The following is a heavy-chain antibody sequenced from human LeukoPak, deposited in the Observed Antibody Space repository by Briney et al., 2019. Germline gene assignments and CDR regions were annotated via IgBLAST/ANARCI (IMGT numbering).Heavy chain of an antibody. V-gene: IGHV3-21*01. J-gene: IGHJ2*01. CDR3: ARDYYDSSPIRYFDL. D-gene: IGHD3-22*01. Sequence: PGGSLRLSCAASGFTFSSYGMHWVRQAPGKGLEWVSSISSSSSYIYYADSVKGRFTISRDSAKNSLYLQMNSLRAEDTAVYYCARDYYDSSPIRYFDLWGRGTLVTVSS. CDR1: GFTFSSYG. CDR2: ISSSSSYI.